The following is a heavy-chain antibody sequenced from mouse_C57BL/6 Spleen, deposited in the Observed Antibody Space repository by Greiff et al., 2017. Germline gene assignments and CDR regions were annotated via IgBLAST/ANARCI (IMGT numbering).Heavy chain of an antibody. V-gene: IGHV2-5*01. J-gene: IGHJ4*01. CDR3: AKNCDGYYSKDMDD. CDR1: GFSLTSYG. Sequence: QVQLQQSGPGLVQPSQSLSITCTVSGFSLTSYGVHWVRQSPGKGLEWLGVIWRGGSTDYNAALMSRLSTTTENTKCHVFFKMNRLQADDTAIYCGAKNCDGYYSKDMDDGGKGTSGTVSS. D-gene: IGHD2-3*01. CDR2: IWRGGST.